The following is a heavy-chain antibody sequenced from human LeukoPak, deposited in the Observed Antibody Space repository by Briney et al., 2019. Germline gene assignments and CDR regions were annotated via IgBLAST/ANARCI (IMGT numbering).Heavy chain of an antibody. J-gene: IGHJ4*02. CDR3: AKMVREFYTISYYFDY. Sequence: GGSLRLSCAASGFTFSDYYMSWIRQAPGKGLEWVAYISTTSTYTDYADSVKGRFTISRDNSKNTLYLQMNSLRADDTAVYYCAKMVREFYTISYYFDYWGQGTLVTVSS. V-gene: IGHV3-11*03. CDR2: ISTTSTYT. CDR1: GFTFSDYY. D-gene: IGHD2-8*01.